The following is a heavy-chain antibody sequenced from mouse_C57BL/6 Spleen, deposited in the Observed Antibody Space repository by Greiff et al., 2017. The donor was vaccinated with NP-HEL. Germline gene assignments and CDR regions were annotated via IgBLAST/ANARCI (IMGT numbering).Heavy chain of an antibody. CDR3: TRVKGYYGSSYSYWYFDV. D-gene: IGHD1-1*01. V-gene: IGHV1-15*01. Sequence: LVESGAELVRPGASVTLSCKASGYTFTDYEMHWVKQTPVHGLEWIGAIDPETGGTAYNQKFKGKAILTADKSSSTAYMELRSLTSEDSAVYHCTRVKGYYGSSYSYWYFDVWGTGTTVTVSS. CDR1: GYTFTDYE. J-gene: IGHJ1*03. CDR2: IDPETGGT.